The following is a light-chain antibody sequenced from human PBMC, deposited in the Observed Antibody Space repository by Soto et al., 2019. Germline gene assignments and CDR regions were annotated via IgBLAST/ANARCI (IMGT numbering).Light chain of an antibody. CDR3: QQYGGSPAIT. Sequence: EIVMTESPATLSVSPGERATLSCRASQSVSILLAWYQQKPGQAPRLLIYGASSRATGIPDRFSGSGSGTDFTLTISRLEPEDFAVYYCQQYGGSPAITFGQGTRLEIK. CDR2: GAS. J-gene: IGKJ5*01. V-gene: IGKV3-20*01. CDR1: QSVSIL.